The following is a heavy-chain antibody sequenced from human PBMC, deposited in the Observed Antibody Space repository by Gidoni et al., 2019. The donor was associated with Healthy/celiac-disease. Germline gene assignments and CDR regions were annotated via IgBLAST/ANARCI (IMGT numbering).Heavy chain of an antibody. J-gene: IGHJ6*02. CDR2: INAGNGNT. CDR3: ARGGDGSYYDEGYYYYYGMDV. D-gene: IGHD1-26*01. V-gene: IGHV1-3*01. CDR1: GYTFTSYA. Sequence: QVQLVQSGAEVKKPGASVKVSCKASGYTFTSYAMHWVRQAPGQRLEWMGWINAGNGNTKYSQKFQGRVTITRDTSASTAYMELSSLRSEDTAVYYCARGGDGSYYDEGYYYYYGMDVWGQGTTVTVSS.